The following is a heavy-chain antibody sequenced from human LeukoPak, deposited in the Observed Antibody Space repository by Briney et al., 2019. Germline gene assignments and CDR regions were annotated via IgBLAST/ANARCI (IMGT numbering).Heavy chain of an antibody. CDR3: AKDFQGIVGATQIDC. V-gene: IGHV3-43*01. CDR2: MSWNCDYT. J-gene: IGHJ4*02. CDR1: GFKFDDYT. Sequence: GGSLRLYCVASGFKFDDYTMHWVRRAPGKGLEWVSLMSWNCDYTSYADSVKGRFTISRDNIKTSLYLQMNSLRTDDSAFYYCAKDFQGIVGATQIDCWGQGTLVTVSS. D-gene: IGHD1-26*01.